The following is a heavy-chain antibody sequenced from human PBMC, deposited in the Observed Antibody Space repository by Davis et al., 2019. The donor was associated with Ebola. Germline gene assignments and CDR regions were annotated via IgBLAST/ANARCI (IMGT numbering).Heavy chain of an antibody. CDR1: GYTFTSYY. CDR3: ARGGYSYGYGLDY. D-gene: IGHD5-18*01. CDR2: INPSGGST. Sequence: AASVKVSCKASGYTFTSYYMHWVRQAPGQGLEWMGIINPSGGSTSYAQKFQGRVTMTRDTSISTAYMELSRLRSDDTAVYYCARGGYSYGYGLDYWGQGSLVTVSS. J-gene: IGHJ4*02. V-gene: IGHV1-46*01.